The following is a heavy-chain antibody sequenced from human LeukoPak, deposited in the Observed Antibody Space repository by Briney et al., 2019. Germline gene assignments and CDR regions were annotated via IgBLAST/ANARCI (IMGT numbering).Heavy chain of an antibody. CDR2: ISGSGGST. CDR1: GFTFSSYA. J-gene: IGHJ4*02. D-gene: IGHD2-15*01. CDR3: AKSVIAATPYYFDY. Sequence: GGSLRLSCAASGFTFSSYAMSWVRQAPGKGLEWVSAISGSGGSTYYADSVKGWFTISRDNSKNTLYLQMNSLGAEDTAVYYCAKSVIAATPYYFDYWGQGTLVTVSS. V-gene: IGHV3-23*01.